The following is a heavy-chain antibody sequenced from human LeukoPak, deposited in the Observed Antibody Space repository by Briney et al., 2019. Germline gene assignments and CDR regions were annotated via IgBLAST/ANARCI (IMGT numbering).Heavy chain of an antibody. J-gene: IGHJ4*02. V-gene: IGHV3-23*01. D-gene: IGHD2-15*01. CDR1: GFTFGSYA. CDR2: IFGSGGSA. CDR3: VKTTTGYSSGRYPAWPIDY. Sequence: GGSLRLSCAASGFTFGSYAMYWVRQAPGKGLEWVSGIFGSGGSAHYADSVKGRFTISRDNSKNTVYLQMDSLRAEDTATYYCVKTTTGYSSGRYPAWPIDYWGQGTLVTVSS.